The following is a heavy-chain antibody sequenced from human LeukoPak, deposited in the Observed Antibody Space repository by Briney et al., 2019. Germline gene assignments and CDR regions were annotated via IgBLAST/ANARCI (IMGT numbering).Heavy chain of an antibody. Sequence: GGSLRLSCAASGFTFDSYAMNWVRQAPGKGLEWLSHISTGSSVIYYADSVKGRFTISRDNAKSSLYLQMNRLRGEDTAMNYCAAGYFDWHYWGQGILVTVSS. D-gene: IGHD3-9*01. CDR3: AAGYFDWHY. CDR2: ISTGSSVI. CDR1: GFTFDSYA. J-gene: IGHJ4*02. V-gene: IGHV3-48*04.